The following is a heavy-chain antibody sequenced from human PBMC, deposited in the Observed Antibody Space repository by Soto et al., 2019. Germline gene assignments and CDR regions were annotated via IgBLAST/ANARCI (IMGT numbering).Heavy chain of an antibody. CDR1: GYTFTSYD. CDR3: ARGPHPSFNDY. D-gene: IGHD6-6*01. J-gene: IGHJ4*02. Sequence: QVQLVQSGAEVKKPGASVKVSCKASGYTFTSYDINWVRQATGQGLEWMGWMNPNNNNTGYAQKFQGRVTMTRNTSIGTAYMELSSLGSEDSAGYYCARGPHPSFNDYWGQGTLVTVSS. CDR2: MNPNNNNT. V-gene: IGHV1-8*01.